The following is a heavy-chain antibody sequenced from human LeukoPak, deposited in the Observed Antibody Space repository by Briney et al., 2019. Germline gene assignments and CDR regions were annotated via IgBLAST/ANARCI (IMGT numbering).Heavy chain of an antibody. J-gene: IGHJ4*02. Sequence: GGSLRLSCAASGFTFSSYSMNWVRQAPGKGLEWVSYISSSSSTIYYADSVKGRFTISRDNSKNTLYLQMNSLRAEDTAVYYCARVLVRGVITSLPYFDYWGQGTLVTVSS. CDR2: ISSSSSTI. CDR3: ARVLVRGVITSLPYFDY. D-gene: IGHD3-10*01. CDR1: GFTFSSYS. V-gene: IGHV3-48*01.